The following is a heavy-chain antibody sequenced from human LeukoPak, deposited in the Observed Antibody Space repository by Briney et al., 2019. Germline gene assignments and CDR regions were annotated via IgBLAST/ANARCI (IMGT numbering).Heavy chain of an antibody. D-gene: IGHD3-10*01. V-gene: IGHV3-30*18. Sequence: PGGSLRLSCAASGFTFSTYGMHWVRQAPGKGLEWVAVISYDGSNKYYADSVKGRFTISRDNSKNTLYVQMNSLRAEDTAVYYCAKSSVWFGEEEGHYGMDVWGQGTTVTVSS. CDR2: ISYDGSNK. CDR3: AKSSVWFGEEEGHYGMDV. CDR1: GFTFSTYG. J-gene: IGHJ6*02.